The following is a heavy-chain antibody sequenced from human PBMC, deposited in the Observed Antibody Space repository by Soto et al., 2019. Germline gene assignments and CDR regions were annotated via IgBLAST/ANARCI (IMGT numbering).Heavy chain of an antibody. J-gene: IGHJ4*02. V-gene: IGHV4-30-4*01. D-gene: IGHD3-16*02. CDR2: IYYSGST. Sequence: SETLSLTCTVSGGSISSGDYYWSWIHQPPGKGLEWIGYIYYSGSTYYDPSLKSRVTISVDTSKNQFSLKLSSVTAADTAVYYCARGGDVWGSYRSRGYFDYWGQGTLVTVSS. CDR1: GGSISSGDYY. CDR3: ARGGDVWGSYRSRGYFDY.